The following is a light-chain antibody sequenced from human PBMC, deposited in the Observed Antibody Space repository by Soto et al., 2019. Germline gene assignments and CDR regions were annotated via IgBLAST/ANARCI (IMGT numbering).Light chain of an antibody. J-gene: IGKJ2*01. Sequence: DIVMTQSPDSLAVSLGERATINCKSSQSVLYSSNNKNYLGWYQQKPGQSPNLLIYWASTRESWVPDRFSGSGSGTEVTLTISCLQAEDVAVYYCQQYYSIPYTFGQGTKLEIK. CDR3: QQYYSIPYT. V-gene: IGKV4-1*01. CDR2: WAS. CDR1: QSVLYSSNNKNY.